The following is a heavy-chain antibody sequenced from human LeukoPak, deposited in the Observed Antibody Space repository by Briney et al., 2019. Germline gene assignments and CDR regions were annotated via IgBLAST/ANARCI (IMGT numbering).Heavy chain of an antibody. Sequence: PGGSLRLSCAASGFTFSSYAMTWVRQAPGKGLEWVSVIGRYGGDIHYADSVEGRFTISRDNSKNTLYLQMNSLRVEDTAIYYCAKDQNTVATAPFDYWGLGTLVTVSS. D-gene: IGHD4-17*01. V-gene: IGHV3-23*01. CDR2: IGRYGGDI. CDR3: AKDQNTVATAPFDY. CDR1: GFTFSSYA. J-gene: IGHJ4*02.